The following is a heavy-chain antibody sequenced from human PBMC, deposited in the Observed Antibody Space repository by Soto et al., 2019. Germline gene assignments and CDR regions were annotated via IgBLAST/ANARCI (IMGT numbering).Heavy chain of an antibody. CDR2: IWYDGTNK. V-gene: IGHV3-33*01. Sequence: QVQLVESGGGVVQPGRSLRLSCATSGFTFSSYGMHWVRQGPGKGLEWVAVIWYDGTNKYYADSVNGRFTISRDDSKNTLYLHMNSLRAEDTAVYYCARGPMATVTTWGDWYFDLWGRVTLVTVSS. J-gene: IGHJ2*01. CDR1: GFTFSSYG. CDR3: ARGPMATVTTWGDWYFDL. D-gene: IGHD4-17*01.